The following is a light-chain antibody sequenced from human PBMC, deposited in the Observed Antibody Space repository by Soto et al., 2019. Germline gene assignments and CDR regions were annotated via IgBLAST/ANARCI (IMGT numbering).Light chain of an antibody. J-gene: IGLJ2*01. Sequence: QSVLTQPASVSGSPGQSITISCTGSSTDIGSSSLVSWYQQHPGKAPKLMIYEATKRPSGLSDRFSGSKSGNTASLTISGRQAEDEAVYFCCASAGSDNYGLFGGGTKVPVL. CDR3: CASAGSDNYGL. CDR2: EAT. V-gene: IGLV2-23*01. CDR1: STDIGSSSL.